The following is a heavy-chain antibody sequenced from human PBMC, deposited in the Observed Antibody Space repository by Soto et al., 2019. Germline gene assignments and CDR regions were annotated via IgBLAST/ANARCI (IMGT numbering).Heavy chain of an antibody. J-gene: IGHJ4*02. CDR3: AKVGARFSSPDY. V-gene: IGHV3-30*18. CDR1: GFTFSSYG. Sequence: QVQLVESGGGVVQPGRSLRLSCAASGFTFSSYGMHWVRQAPGKGLEWVALISYDGSNKNYADSVKGRFTISRDNSKNALNLKMHSLRAETRAVYYCAKVGARFSSPDYWGQGSLVTVSS. CDR2: ISYDGSNK. D-gene: IGHD6-13*01.